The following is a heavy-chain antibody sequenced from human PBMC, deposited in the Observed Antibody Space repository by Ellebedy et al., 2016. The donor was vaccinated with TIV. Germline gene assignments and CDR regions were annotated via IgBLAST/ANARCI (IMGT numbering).Heavy chain of an antibody. CDR3: VRTARIADY. J-gene: IGHJ4*02. CDR1: GFSFSDHY. D-gene: IGHD2-21*02. Sequence: GGSLRLSCVVSGFSFSDHYMNRIRQTPGKGLEWLSYISGSSSDTNYADSVKGRFTISRDNAKNSLYLQMDNLRVEDTAVYYCVRTARIADYWGQGTLVTVSS. CDR2: ISGSSSDT. V-gene: IGHV3-11*06.